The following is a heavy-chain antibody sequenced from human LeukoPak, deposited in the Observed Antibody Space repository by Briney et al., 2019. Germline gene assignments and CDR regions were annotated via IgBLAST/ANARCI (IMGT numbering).Heavy chain of an antibody. J-gene: IGHJ4*02. Sequence: PSETLSLTCAVYGGSFSGYYWSWIRQPPGKGLERIGEINHSGSTNYNPSLKSRVTISVDTSKNQFSLKLSSVTAADTAVYYCARGLGLSSGWYFDYWGQGTLVTVSS. D-gene: IGHD6-19*01. V-gene: IGHV4-34*01. CDR3: ARGLGLSSGWYFDY. CDR2: INHSGST. CDR1: GGSFSGYY.